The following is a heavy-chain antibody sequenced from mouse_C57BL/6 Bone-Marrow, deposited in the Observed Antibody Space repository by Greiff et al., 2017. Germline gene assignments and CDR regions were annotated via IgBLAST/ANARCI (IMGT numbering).Heavy chain of an antibody. V-gene: IGHV1-53*01. CDR3: ARGLTTVVATKAWFAY. CDR1: GYTFTSYW. CDR2: INPSNGGT. Sequence: VQLQQPGTELVKPGASVKLSCKASGYTFTSYWMHWVKQRPGQGLEWIGNINPSNGGTNYNEKFKSKATLTVDKSSSTAYMQLSSLTSEDSAVYYCARGLTTVVATKAWFAYWGQGTLVTVSA. J-gene: IGHJ3*01. D-gene: IGHD1-1*01.